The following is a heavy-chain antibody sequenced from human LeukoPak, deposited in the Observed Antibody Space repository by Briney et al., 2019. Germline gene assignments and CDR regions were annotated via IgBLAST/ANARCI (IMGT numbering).Heavy chain of an antibody. J-gene: IGHJ4*02. V-gene: IGHV3-11*01. D-gene: IGHD4-23*01. CDR3: ARDFLSYGGNHFDY. CDR2: ISSSGSTI. Sequence: AGSLRLSCAASGFTFSDYYMSWIRQAPGKGLEWVSYISSSGSTIYYADSVKGRFTISRDNAKNSLYLQMNSLRAEDTAVYYFARDFLSYGGNHFDYWGQGTLVTVSS. CDR1: GFTFSDYY.